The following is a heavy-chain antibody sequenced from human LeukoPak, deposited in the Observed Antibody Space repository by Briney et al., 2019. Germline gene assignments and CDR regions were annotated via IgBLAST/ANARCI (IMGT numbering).Heavy chain of an antibody. V-gene: IGHV3-33*08. D-gene: IGHD3-10*01. CDR3: ARGGYYLYGMDV. CDR1: GFTFNNCD. Sequence: PGGSLRLSCAASGFTFNNCDMHWVRQAPGKGLEWVAVIWCDGSNKYYADSVKGRFTISRDNSKNTLYLQMNSLRAEDTAVYYCARGGYYLYGMDVWGQGTTVTVSS. J-gene: IGHJ6*02. CDR2: IWCDGSNK.